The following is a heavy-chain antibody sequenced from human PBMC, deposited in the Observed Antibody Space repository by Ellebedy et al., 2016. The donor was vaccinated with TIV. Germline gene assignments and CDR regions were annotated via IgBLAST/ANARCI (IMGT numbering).Heavy chain of an antibody. CDR1: GYTLTELS. V-gene: IGHV1-24*01. CDR2: FDPEDGET. CDR3: ATVLLWFGELGN. J-gene: IGHJ4*02. Sequence: AASVKVSCKVSGYTLTELSMHWVRQAPGKGLEWMGGFDPEDGETIYAQKFQGRVTMTEDTSTDTAYMELSSLRSEDTAVYYCATVLLWFGELGNWGQGTLVTVSS. D-gene: IGHD3-10*01.